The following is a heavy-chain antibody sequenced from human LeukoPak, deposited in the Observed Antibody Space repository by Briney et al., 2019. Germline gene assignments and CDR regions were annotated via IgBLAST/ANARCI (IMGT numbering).Heavy chain of an antibody. CDR3: ARASSIAAALFDY. CDR1: GGSISSYY. CDR2: IYYSGST. Sequence: PSVTLSLTCTVSGGSISSYYWSWIRQPPGKGLEWIGYIYYSGSTNYNPSLKSRVTISVDTSKNQFSLKLSSVTAADTAVYYCARASSIAAALFDYWGQGTLVAVSS. J-gene: IGHJ4*02. D-gene: IGHD6-13*01. V-gene: IGHV4-59*01.